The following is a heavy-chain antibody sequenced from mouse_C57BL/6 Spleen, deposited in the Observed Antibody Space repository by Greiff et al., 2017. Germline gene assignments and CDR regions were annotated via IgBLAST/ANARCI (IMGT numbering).Heavy chain of an antibody. D-gene: IGHD3-3*01. J-gene: IGHJ2*01. CDR3: ARSGGQGGYFDY. V-gene: IGHV1-76*01. CDR2: IYPGSGNT. Sequence: QVQLKESGAELVRPGASVKLSCKASGYTFTDYYINWVKQRPGQGLEWIARIYPGSGNTYYNEKFKGKATLTAEKSSSTAYMQLSSLTSEDSAVYFCARSGGQGGYFDYWGQGTTLTVSS. CDR1: GYTFTDYY.